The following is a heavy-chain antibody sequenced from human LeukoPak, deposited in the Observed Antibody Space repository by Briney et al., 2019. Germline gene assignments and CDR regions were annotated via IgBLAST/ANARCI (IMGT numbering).Heavy chain of an antibody. Sequence: GGSLRLSCAASGFTFSSYAMSWVRQAPGKGLEWVSAISGSGGSTYYADSVKGRFTISRDNSKDTLYLQMNSLRAEGTAVYYCAKVMAYYYGMDVWGQGTTVTVSS. J-gene: IGHJ6*02. CDR3: AKVMAYYYGMDV. CDR1: GFTFSSYA. D-gene: IGHD5-24*01. V-gene: IGHV3-23*01. CDR2: ISGSGGST.